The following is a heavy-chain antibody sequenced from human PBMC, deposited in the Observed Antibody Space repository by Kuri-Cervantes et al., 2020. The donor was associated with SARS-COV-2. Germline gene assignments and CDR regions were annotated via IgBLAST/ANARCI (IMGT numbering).Heavy chain of an antibody. J-gene: IGHJ4*02. CDR3: ARRHGSSGYYLSSSGFDY. CDR1: GGSLSSGDYY. D-gene: IGHD3-22*01. CDR2: IYYSGSA. V-gene: IGHV4-61*08. Sequence: SETLSLTCTVSGGSLSSGDYYWTWVRQPPGKGLEWIGNIYYSGSASYNPSLKSRLTMSLDMSKSQFSLKLNSVTAADTAVYYCARRHGSSGYYLSSSGFDYWGQGTLVTVSS.